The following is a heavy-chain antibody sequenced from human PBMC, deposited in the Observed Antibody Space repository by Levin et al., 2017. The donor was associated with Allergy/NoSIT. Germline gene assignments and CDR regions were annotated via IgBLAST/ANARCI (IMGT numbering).Heavy chain of an antibody. CDR2: IYYSGST. J-gene: IGHJ4*02. V-gene: IGHV4-30-4*01. CDR3: ARGGNYGDY. D-gene: IGHD1-26*01. CDR1: GGSISSADYN. Sequence: SETLSLTCTVSGGSISSADYNWSWIRQPPGKGLEWIGYIYYSGSTYYNPSLKSRVTISVDTSKNQFSLKLSSVTAADTAVYYCARGGNYGDYWGQGTLVTVSS.